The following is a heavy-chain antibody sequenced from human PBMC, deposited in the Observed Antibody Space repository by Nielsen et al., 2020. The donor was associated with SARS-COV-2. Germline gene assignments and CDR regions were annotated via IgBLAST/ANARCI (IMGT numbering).Heavy chain of an antibody. Sequence: GESLKISCAASGFTFSSYSMNWVRQAPGKGLEWVSYISSSGSTIYYADSVKGRFTISRDNAKNSLYLQMNSLRAEDTAVYYCARDSGDTAMNYYYYYGMDVWGQGTTVTVSS. CDR2: ISSSGSTI. V-gene: IGHV3-48*04. CDR1: GFTFSSYS. J-gene: IGHJ6*02. CDR3: ARDSGDTAMNYYYYYGMDV. D-gene: IGHD5-18*01.